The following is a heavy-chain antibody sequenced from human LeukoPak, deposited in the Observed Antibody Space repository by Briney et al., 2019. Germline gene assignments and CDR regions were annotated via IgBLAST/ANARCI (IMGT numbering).Heavy chain of an antibody. J-gene: IGHJ3*02. D-gene: IGHD4-11*01. CDR3: ARDATVTADGGAFDI. V-gene: IGHV1-46*03. Sequence: ASVKVSCKASGYTFTRYYMHWVRQAPGQGLEWMGIINPSGGSTSYAQKFQGRVTMTRDTSTSTVYMELSSLRSEDTAVYYCARDATVTADGGAFDIWGQGTMVTVSS. CDR1: GYTFTRYY. CDR2: INPSGGST.